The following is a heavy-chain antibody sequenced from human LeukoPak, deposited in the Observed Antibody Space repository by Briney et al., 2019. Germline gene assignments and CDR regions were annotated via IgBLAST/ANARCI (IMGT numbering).Heavy chain of an antibody. J-gene: IGHJ6*03. D-gene: IGHD4-17*01. V-gene: IGHV1-2*02. Sequence: ASVKVSCKASGYTFTGYYMHWVRQAPGQGLEWMGWINPNSGGTNYAQKFQGRVTMTRDTSISTVYMELSRLRSDDTAVYYCARGVYGDYAYYMDVWGKGTTVTVSS. CDR1: GYTFTGYY. CDR3: ARGVYGDYAYYMDV. CDR2: INPNSGGT.